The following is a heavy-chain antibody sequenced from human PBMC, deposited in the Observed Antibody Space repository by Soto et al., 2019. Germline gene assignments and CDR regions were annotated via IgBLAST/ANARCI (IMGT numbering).Heavy chain of an antibody. CDR3: ARHLPPLSIVPSFDY. J-gene: IGHJ4*02. CDR1: GGSMNSYY. Sequence: SETLSLTCTVSGGSMNSYYWSWIRQPPGKGLEWIGYIYYSGNTNCNPSLKSRVTISVDTSKNQFSLQLTSVTAADTAVYYCARHLPPLSIVPSFDYWVQGTLVTVSS. CDR2: IYYSGNT. V-gene: IGHV4-59*08. D-gene: IGHD6-6*01.